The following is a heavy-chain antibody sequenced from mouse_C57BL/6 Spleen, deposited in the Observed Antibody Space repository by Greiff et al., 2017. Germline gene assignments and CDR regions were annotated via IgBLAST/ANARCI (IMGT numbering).Heavy chain of an antibody. CDR1: GFTFSSYT. CDR3: ASVRRGFDY. Sequence: EVMLVESGGGLVKPGGPLKLSCAASGFTFSSYTMSWVRQTPEKRLEWVATISGGGGNTYYPDSVKGRFTISRDNAKNTLYLQMSSLRSEDTALYYCASVRRGFDYWGQGTTLTVSS. D-gene: IGHD2-14*01. CDR2: ISGGGGNT. V-gene: IGHV5-9*01. J-gene: IGHJ2*01.